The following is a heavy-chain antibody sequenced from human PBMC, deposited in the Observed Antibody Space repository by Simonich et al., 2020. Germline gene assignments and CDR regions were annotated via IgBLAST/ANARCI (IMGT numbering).Heavy chain of an antibody. J-gene: IGHJ3*02. CDR1: GYTITGYY. CDR2: INPNSGGT. V-gene: IGHV1-2*02. Sequence: QVQLVQSGAEVKKPGASVKVSCKASGYTITGYYMDWVRQAPGQGLGWMGWINPNSGGTNLAQKLQGRVTMTRDTSISTAYMELSRLRSDDTAVYYCARVRFEAFDIWGQGTMVTVSS. CDR3: ARVRFEAFDI.